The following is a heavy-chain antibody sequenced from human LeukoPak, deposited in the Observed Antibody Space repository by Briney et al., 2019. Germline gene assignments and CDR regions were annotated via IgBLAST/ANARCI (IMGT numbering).Heavy chain of an antibody. CDR1: GFTFDDYG. CDR3: ARGGGPDPYYYYYMDV. CDR2: INWNGGST. D-gene: IGHD3-16*01. J-gene: IGHJ6*03. Sequence: GKSLRLSCAASGFTFDDYGMSWVRQAPGKGLEWVSGINWNGGSTGYADSVKGRFTISRDNAKNSLYLQMNSLRAEDTALYYCARGGGPDPYYYYYMDVWGKGTTVTVSS. V-gene: IGHV3-20*04.